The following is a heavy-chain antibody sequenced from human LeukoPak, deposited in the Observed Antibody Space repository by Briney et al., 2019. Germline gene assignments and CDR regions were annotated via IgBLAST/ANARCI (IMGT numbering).Heavy chain of an antibody. CDR3: AKDASSSSYFFDY. D-gene: IGHD6-13*01. J-gene: IGHJ4*02. V-gene: IGHV3-23*01. CDR1: GFTFSNYA. Sequence: QPGGSLRLSCAASGFTFSNYAMSWVRQAPGKGLEWVSIISGSGGSTYYADSVKGRFTISRDNSKNTLYLQMNSLRAEDTAVYYCAKDASSSSYFFDYWGQGTLVTVSS. CDR2: ISGSGGST.